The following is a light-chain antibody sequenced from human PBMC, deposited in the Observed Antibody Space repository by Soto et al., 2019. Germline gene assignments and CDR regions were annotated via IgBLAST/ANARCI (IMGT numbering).Light chain of an antibody. Sequence: EIVLTQSPGTLSLSPGERATLSCRASQSVSSSYLAWYQQKPGQAPRLLIYGASSRATGIPDRFGGSGSGTDFALTISRLEPEDFAVYYCQHYNNWPPWTFGQGTKVDIK. V-gene: IGKV3-20*01. CDR1: QSVSSSY. CDR3: QHYNNWPPWT. CDR2: GAS. J-gene: IGKJ1*01.